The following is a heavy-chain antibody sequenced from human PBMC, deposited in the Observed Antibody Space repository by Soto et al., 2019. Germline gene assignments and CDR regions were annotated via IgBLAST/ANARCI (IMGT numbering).Heavy chain of an antibody. V-gene: IGHV3-23*01. J-gene: IGHJ4*02. CDR3: ANAPLWFGEFRDY. D-gene: IGHD3-10*01. CDR1: GFTFSSYA. CDR2: ISGSGGST. Sequence: EVQLLESGGGLVQPGGSLRLSCAASGFTFSSYAMSWVRQAPGKGLEWVSAISGSGGSTYYADSVKGRFTISRDNSKNTLYLQMNSLRAEDTAVYYCANAPLWFGEFRDYWGQGTLVTVSS.